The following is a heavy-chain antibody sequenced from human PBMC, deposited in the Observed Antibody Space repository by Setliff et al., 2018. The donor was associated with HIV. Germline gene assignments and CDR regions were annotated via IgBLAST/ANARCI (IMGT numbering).Heavy chain of an antibody. CDR1: GYTFTDYA. J-gene: IGHJ5*02. Sequence: ASVKVSCKASGYTFTDYAINWVRQAPGQGLEWMGWINTHTDSPTYAQGFTGRFVFSVDPSVTTAYLQINSLKAEDTAVFYCARALYGDYGGDLNWLDPWGQGTLVTVSS. CDR2: INTHTDSP. D-gene: IGHD4-17*01. V-gene: IGHV7-4-1*02. CDR3: ARALYGDYGGDLNWLDP.